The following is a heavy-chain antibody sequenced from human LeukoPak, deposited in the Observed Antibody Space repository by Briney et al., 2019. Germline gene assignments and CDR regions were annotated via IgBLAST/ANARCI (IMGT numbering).Heavy chain of an antibody. CDR1: GFVFSDYA. CDR2: ISSSSSTI. CDR3: ARDGTIVVVVAAPGYYGMDV. D-gene: IGHD2-15*01. J-gene: IGHJ6*02. Sequence: SGGSLRLSCVASGFVFSDYAMSWVRQAPGKGLEWVSYISSSSSTIYYADSVKGRFTISRDNAKNSLYLQMNSLRAEDTAVYYCARDGTIVVVVAAPGYYGMDVWGQGTTVTVSS. V-gene: IGHV3-48*04.